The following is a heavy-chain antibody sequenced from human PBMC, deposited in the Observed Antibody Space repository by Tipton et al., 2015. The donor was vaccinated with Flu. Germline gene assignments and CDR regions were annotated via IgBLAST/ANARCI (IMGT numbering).Heavy chain of an antibody. CDR1: GYTVTDYY. V-gene: IGHV1-2*02. J-gene: IGHJ4*02. CDR3: ARRSWDY. CDR2: INPNSGGR. Sequence: QLMQSGAEVKKPGASVRVSCRASGYTVTDYYIHWVRQAPGQGLEWMGWINPNSGGRKDAQKFQGRVSMTWDTSISTVYMELSRLKSDDTAVYYCARRSWDYWGQGTLVIVSS.